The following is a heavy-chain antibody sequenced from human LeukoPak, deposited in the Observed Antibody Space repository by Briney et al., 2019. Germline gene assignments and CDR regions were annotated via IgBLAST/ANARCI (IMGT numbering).Heavy chain of an antibody. CDR1: GFTFSNAW. J-gene: IGHJ4*02. CDR3: TTGSSGVGRDIVVVPAAIDPSPFDY. CDR2: IKSKTDGGTT. V-gene: IGHV3-15*01. D-gene: IGHD2-2*01. Sequence: GGSLRLSCAASGFTFSNAWMSWVRQAPGKGLEWVGRIKSKTDGGTTDYAAPVKGRFTISRDDSKNTLYLRMNSLKTEDTAVYYCTTGSSGVGRDIVVVPAAIDPSPFDYWGQGTLVTVSS.